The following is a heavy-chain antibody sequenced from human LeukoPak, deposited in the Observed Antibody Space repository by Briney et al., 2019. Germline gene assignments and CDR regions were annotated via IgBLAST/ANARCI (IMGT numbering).Heavy chain of an antibody. CDR1: GFTFSNAW. CDR3: TTGTRDYCSSTSCRHYYYYYGMDV. V-gene: IGHV3-15*01. Sequence: PGGSLRLSCAASGFTFSNAWMSWVRQAPGKGLEWVGRIKSKTDGGTTDYAAPVKGRFTISRDDSKNTLYLQMNSLKTEGTAVYYCTTGTRDYCSSTSCRHYYYYYGMDVWGQGTTVTVSS. CDR2: IKSKTDGGTT. D-gene: IGHD2-2*01. J-gene: IGHJ6*02.